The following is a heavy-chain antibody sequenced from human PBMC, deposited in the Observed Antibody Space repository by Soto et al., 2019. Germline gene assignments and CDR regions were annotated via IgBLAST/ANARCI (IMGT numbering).Heavy chain of an antibody. CDR1: GGSITSSSYY. CDR2: IYYSGRS. V-gene: IGHV4-39*01. D-gene: IGHD4-17*01. CDR3: ARQRTTVVTQAYFAH. Sequence: SETLSLTCTVSGGSITSSSYYWGWIRQPPGKGLEWIGGIYYSGRSYYNPSLKSRVTMSVDTSKNQFSLTLNSVTAADAAVYYCARQRTTVVTQAYFAHWGQGTLVTVSS. J-gene: IGHJ4*02.